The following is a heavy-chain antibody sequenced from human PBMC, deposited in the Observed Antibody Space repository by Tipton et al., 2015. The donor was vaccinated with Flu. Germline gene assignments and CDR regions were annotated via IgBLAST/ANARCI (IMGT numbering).Heavy chain of an antibody. V-gene: IGHV3-9*01. D-gene: IGHD1-26*01. CDR1: GFSFDDYA. CDR3: AKDKVGALYYFDY. J-gene: IGHJ4*02. Sequence: SLRLSCAASGFSFDDYAMHWVRQAPGKGLEWVSGISWNSGSIGYADSVKGRFTISRDNAKNSLYLQMDGLRAEDTAFYYCAKDKVGALYYFDYWGQGTLVTISS. CDR2: ISWNSGSI.